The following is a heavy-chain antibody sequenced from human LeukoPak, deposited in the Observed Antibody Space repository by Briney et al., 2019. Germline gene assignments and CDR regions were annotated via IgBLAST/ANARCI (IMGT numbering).Heavy chain of an antibody. D-gene: IGHD3-10*01. CDR3: AKDYYGSGSYLGY. CDR1: GFTFSSYG. J-gene: IGHJ4*02. Sequence: GGSLRPSCAASGFTFSSYGMHWVRQAPGKGLEWVTFIRYDGSNKYYADSVKGRFTISRDNSKNTLYLQMNSLRAEDTAVYYCAKDYYGSGSYLGYWGQGTLVTVSS. V-gene: IGHV3-30*02. CDR2: IRYDGSNK.